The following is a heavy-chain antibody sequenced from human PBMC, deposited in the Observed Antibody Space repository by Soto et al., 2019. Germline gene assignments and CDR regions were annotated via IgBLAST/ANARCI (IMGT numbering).Heavy chain of an antibody. Sequence: SETLSLTCAVYGGSFSGYYWSWIRQPPGKGLEWIGEINHSGSTNYNPSLKSRVTISVDTSKNQFSLKLSSVTAADTAVYYCARGRGGVRGVIRFGLDYWGQGTQVTVSS. J-gene: IGHJ4*02. CDR3: ARGRGGVRGVIRFGLDY. D-gene: IGHD3-10*01. CDR1: GGSFSGYY. CDR2: INHSGST. V-gene: IGHV4-34*01.